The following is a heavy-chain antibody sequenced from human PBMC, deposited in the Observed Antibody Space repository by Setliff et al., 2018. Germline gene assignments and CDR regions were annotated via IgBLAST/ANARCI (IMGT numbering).Heavy chain of an antibody. V-gene: IGHV4-34*01. CDR2: INHRGST. Sequence: SETLSLTCAAYGGTFSDYHWTWIRQSPEKGLEWIGEINHRGSTNYNPSLKSRVTMSVDTSKNQFSLKLTSVTAADTAMYYCARLPNYVWGSPVDYWGQGALVTVS. CDR3: ARLPNYVWGSPVDY. D-gene: IGHD3-16*01. J-gene: IGHJ4*02. CDR1: GGTFSDYH.